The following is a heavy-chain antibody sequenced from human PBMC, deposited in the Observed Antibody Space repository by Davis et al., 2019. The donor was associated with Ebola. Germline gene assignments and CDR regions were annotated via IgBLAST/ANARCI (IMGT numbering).Heavy chain of an antibody. J-gene: IGHJ6*02. CDR3: ARDHNIGGYYYYGMDV. V-gene: IGHV4-61*01. D-gene: IGHD3-10*01. CDR1: GGSVSSGTYY. CDR2: IYYSGST. Sequence: MPSETLSLTCTVSGGSVSSGTYYWSWIRQPPGKGLEWIGYIYYSGSTNYNPSLKSRVTISVDTSKNQFSLKLSSVTAADTAVYYCARDHNIGGYYYYGMDVWGQGTTVTVSS.